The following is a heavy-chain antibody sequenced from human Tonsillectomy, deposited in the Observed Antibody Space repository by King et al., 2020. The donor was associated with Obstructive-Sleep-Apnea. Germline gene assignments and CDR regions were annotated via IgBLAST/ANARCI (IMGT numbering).Heavy chain of an antibody. V-gene: IGHV3-23*04. CDR3: DGSGSSAIDY. Sequence: VQLVESGGGLVQPGGSLRLSCAASGFTFSSYAMSWVRQAPGKGLECVSAIGGSGGSTYYADSVKGRFTISRDNSKNTLYLQMNSLRADDTAVYYCDGSGSSAIDYWGRGTLITVSS. CDR2: IGGSGGST. CDR1: GFTFSSYA. D-gene: IGHD3-10*01. J-gene: IGHJ4*02.